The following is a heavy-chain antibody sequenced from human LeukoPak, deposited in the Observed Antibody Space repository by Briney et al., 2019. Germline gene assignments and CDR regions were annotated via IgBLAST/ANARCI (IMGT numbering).Heavy chain of an antibody. Sequence: GGSLRLSCAASGFTVSSNFMSWVRQAPGKGLEWVSVIYSGGSTYYADAVKGRFTISRDNSKNTLYLQMNSLRAEDTAVYYCARDPVGAIGYGMDVWGQGPTVTVSS. V-gene: IGHV3-66*01. CDR2: IYSGGST. CDR1: GFTVSSNF. J-gene: IGHJ6*02. CDR3: ARDPVGAIGYGMDV. D-gene: IGHD1-26*01.